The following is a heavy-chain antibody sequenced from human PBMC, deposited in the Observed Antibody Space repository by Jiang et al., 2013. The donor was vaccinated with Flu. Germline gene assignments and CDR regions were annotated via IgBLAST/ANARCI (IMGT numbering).Heavy chain of an antibody. CDR2: ISYDGSNK. J-gene: IGHJ3*02. CDR3: ARAPKEAPDAFDI. V-gene: IGHV3-30-3*01. Sequence: WVAVISYDGSNKYYADSVKGRFTISRDNSKNTLYLQMNSLRAEDTAVYYCARAPKEAPDAFDIWGQGTMVTVSS.